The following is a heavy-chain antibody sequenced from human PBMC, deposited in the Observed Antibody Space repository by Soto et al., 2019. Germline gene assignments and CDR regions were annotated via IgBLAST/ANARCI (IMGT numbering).Heavy chain of an antibody. Sequence: GGSLRLSCISSGFTFRTYTMNWVRQAPGKGLEWVSAISGSGGSTYYADSVKGRFTISRDNSKNTLYLQMNSLRAEDTAVYYCAKNGFPAAAGLFDYWGQGTLVTVSS. CDR2: ISGSGGST. V-gene: IGHV3-23*01. D-gene: IGHD6-13*01. J-gene: IGHJ4*02. CDR1: GFTFRTYT. CDR3: AKNGFPAAAGLFDY.